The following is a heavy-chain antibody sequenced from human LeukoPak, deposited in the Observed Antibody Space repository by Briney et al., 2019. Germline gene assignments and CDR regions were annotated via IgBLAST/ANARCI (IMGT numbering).Heavy chain of an antibody. V-gene: IGHV4-39*07. CDR3: AREDSSGWYYFDS. J-gene: IGHJ4*02. Sequence: SETLSLTCTVSGGSISSSSYYWGWIRQPPGKGLEWIGSIYYSGSTYYNPSLKSRVTISVDTSKNQFSLKLSSVTAADTAVYYCAREDSSGWYYFDSWGQGTLVTVSS. D-gene: IGHD6-19*01. CDR1: GGSISSSSYY. CDR2: IYYSGST.